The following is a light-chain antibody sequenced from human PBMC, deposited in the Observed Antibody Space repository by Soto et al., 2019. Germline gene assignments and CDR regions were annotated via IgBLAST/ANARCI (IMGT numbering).Light chain of an antibody. CDR2: EVT. J-gene: IGLJ1*01. CDR1: SSDVGIYNY. Sequence: QSVLTQPASVSGSPGQSIAISCTGSSSDVGIYNYVSWYQQHPGKVPKLIIYEVTNRPSGVSNCFSGSKSGNTASLTISGLQAEDEADYYCSSYTTSSTRVFGTGTKV. V-gene: IGLV2-14*01. CDR3: SSYTTSSTRV.